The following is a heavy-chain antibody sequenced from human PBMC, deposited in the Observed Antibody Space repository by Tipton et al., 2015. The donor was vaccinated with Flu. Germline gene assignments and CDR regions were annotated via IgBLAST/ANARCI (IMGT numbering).Heavy chain of an antibody. J-gene: IGHJ3*02. Sequence: TLSLTCAVYGGSFSGYYWSWIRQPPGKGLEWIGYIYYSGSTNYNPSLKSRVTISVDTSKNQFSLKLSSVTAADTAVYYCARPYSSSWYGWYAFDIWGQGTMVTVSS. CDR3: ARPYSSSWYGWYAFDI. CDR2: IYYSGST. D-gene: IGHD6-13*01. V-gene: IGHV4-59*08. CDR1: GGSFSGYY.